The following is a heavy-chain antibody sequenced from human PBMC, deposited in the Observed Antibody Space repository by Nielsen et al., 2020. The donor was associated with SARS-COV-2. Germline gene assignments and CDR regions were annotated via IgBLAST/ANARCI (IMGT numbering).Heavy chain of an antibody. Sequence: GESLKISCAASGFTFSSYSMNWVRQAPGKGLEWVSAISGSGGSTYYADSVKGRFTISRNNSKNTLYLQMNSLRAEDTAVYYCAKDLKRRTDRVVVTAIHHYYYGMDVWGQGTTVTVSS. CDR1: GFTFSSYS. D-gene: IGHD2-21*02. CDR2: ISGSGGST. J-gene: IGHJ6*02. V-gene: IGHV3-23*01. CDR3: AKDLKRRTDRVVVTAIHHYYYGMDV.